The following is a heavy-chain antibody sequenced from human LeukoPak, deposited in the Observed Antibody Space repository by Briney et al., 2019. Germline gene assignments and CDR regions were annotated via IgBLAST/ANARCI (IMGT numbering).Heavy chain of an antibody. CDR3: ARYDVDTEMVMIGA. D-gene: IGHD5-18*01. J-gene: IGHJ5*02. CDR2: ISHSGSI. V-gene: IGHV4-34*01. CDR1: GGSFSVHY. Sequence: SETLSLTCAVYGGSFSVHYWSWIRQPPGKGLEWIAEISHSGSIDYNPSLKSRVTISVDKSKDQFSLSLTSVTAADMAVYYCARYDVDTEMVMIGAWGQGTLVTVSS.